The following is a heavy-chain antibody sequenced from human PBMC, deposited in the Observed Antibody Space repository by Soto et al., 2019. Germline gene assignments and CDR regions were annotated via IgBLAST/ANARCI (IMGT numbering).Heavy chain of an antibody. Sequence: QVQLVQSGAEVKKSGSSVQVSCKASGGTFSSYGLSWVRQAPGQGLEWMGGIIPIFGTTNYAQKFQGRVTITADESTSTAYMELSSLRSEDTAVYYCARDLGYNYGVYYGMDVWGQGTTVTVSS. J-gene: IGHJ6*02. CDR3: ARDLGYNYGVYYGMDV. CDR1: GGTFSSYG. CDR2: IIPIFGTT. V-gene: IGHV1-69*01. D-gene: IGHD5-18*01.